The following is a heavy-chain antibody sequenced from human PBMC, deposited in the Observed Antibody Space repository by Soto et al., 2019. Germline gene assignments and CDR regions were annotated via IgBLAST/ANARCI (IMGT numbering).Heavy chain of an antibody. CDR3: AREVGATPFQYYFDY. J-gene: IGHJ4*02. D-gene: IGHD1-26*01. CDR1: GYTFTSYG. Sequence: ASVKVSCKASGYTFTSYGISWVRQAPGQGLEWMGGISAFNGKTNYAQKFQGRVTMTADKSTSTAYMELSSLRSEDTAVYYCAREVGATPFQYYFDYWGQGTLVTVSS. CDR2: ISAFNGKT. V-gene: IGHV1-18*01.